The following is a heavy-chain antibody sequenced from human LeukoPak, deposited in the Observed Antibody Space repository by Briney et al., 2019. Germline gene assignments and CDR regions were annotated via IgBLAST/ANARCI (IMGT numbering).Heavy chain of an antibody. Sequence: ASVKVSCKASGYTFTGYYMHWVRQAPGQGLEWMGWINPNSGDTHYAQKFQGRVTMTRDTSISTAYMELSRLRSDDTAVHYCARENFHSRSYRYYYMDVWGKGTTVTISS. CDR1: GYTFTGYY. J-gene: IGHJ6*03. D-gene: IGHD3-10*01. CDR3: ARENFHSRSYRYYYMDV. CDR2: INPNSGDT. V-gene: IGHV1-2*02.